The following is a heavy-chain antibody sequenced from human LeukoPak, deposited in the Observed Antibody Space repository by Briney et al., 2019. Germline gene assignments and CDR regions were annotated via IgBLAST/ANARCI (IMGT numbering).Heavy chain of an antibody. CDR2: IYCGGST. J-gene: IGHJ4*02. Sequence: SETLSLTCIVSLDSTSTDYWCGVRQPPGKGLEWIGYIYCGGSTNYNPSLTSRVTISVDKSNNQFSPKLSSLTAEDTAVYGCARAPIAVAGLLYYWGQGTLVTVSS. D-gene: IGHD6-19*01. CDR1: LDSTSTDY. V-gene: IGHV4-59*01. CDR3: ARAPIAVAGLLYY.